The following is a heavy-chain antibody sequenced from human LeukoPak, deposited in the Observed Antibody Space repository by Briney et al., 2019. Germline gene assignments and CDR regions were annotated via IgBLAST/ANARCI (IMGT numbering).Heavy chain of an antibody. D-gene: IGHD2/OR15-2a*01. J-gene: IGHJ5*02. Sequence: ASVKVSCKASGYSFSDFYIHWLRQAPGQGLEWLGWINPNSGGTNFAQYFQGRVTMTRDTSTSTVYMELSSLRSDDTAVYYCARPLGSLKEYWWFDPWGQGTLVTVSS. V-gene: IGHV1-2*02. CDR2: INPNSGGT. CDR1: GYSFSDFY. CDR3: ARPLGSLKEYWWFDP.